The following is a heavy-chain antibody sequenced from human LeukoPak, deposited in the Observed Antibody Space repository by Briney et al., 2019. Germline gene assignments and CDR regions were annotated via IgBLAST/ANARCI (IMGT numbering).Heavy chain of an antibody. V-gene: IGHV1-18*01. CDR2: ISAYNDNT. CDR1: GYTFTSYG. CDR3: ARSSSGSRYFDY. Sequence: ASVKVPCKASGYTFTSYGISWVRQAPGQGLEWMGWISAYNDNTNYAQKLQGRVTMTTDTSTSTAYMELRSLRSDDTAVYYCARSSSGSRYFDYWGQGTLVTVSS. D-gene: IGHD3-10*01. J-gene: IGHJ4*02.